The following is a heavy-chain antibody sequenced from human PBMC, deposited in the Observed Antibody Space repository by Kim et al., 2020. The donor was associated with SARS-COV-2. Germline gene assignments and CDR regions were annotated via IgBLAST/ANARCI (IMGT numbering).Heavy chain of an antibody. V-gene: IGHV5-51*01. CDR3: ARQEAYSSAQDYYYYGMDV. D-gene: IGHD6-25*01. J-gene: IGHJ6*02. CDR1: GYSFTSYW. CDR2: IYPGDSDT. Sequence: ESLKISCKGSGYSFTSYWIGWVRQMPGKGLEWMGIIYPGDSDTRYSPSFQGQVTISADKSISTAYLQWSSLKASDTAMYYCARQEAYSSAQDYYYYGMDVWGQGTTVTVSS.